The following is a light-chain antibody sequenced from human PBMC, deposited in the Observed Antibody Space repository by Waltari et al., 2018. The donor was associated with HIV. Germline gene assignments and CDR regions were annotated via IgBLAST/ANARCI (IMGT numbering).Light chain of an antibody. J-gene: IGKJ4*02. Sequence: DGNIYVSWLHQRPGQPARLLLYEVYKRYSGVPDRFSGTGTGTDFTLKSSRVEAEDVGVYYCMQATQFPRTFGPGTTVEIK. CDR3: MQATQFPRT. CDR1: DGNIY. CDR2: EVY. V-gene: IGKV2-24*01.